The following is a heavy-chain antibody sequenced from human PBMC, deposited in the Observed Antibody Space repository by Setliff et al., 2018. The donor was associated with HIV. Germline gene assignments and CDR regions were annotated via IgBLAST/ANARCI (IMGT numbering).Heavy chain of an antibody. CDR2: IDPEDGET. D-gene: IGHD3-10*01. Sequence: VKVSCKASGYTFTDYYMHWVQQAPGKGLEWMGRIDPEDGETIYAEKFQGRVTITADTSTGTSVMELSSLKSEDTAVYYCATSGTYYYGSGTYHASAFWGQGTLVTVSS. CDR3: ATSGTYYYGSGTYHASAF. J-gene: IGHJ4*02. V-gene: IGHV1-69-2*01. CDR1: GYTFTDYY.